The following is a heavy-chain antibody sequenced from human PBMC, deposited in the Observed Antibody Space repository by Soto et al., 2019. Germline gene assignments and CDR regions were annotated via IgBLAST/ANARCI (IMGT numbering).Heavy chain of an antibody. CDR1: GDSISSGDYF. J-gene: IGHJ6*02. CDR3: ARDYRSGFYFGMDV. V-gene: IGHV4-31*11. CDR2: ISYSGTT. D-gene: IGHD3-10*01. Sequence: QVQLQESGPGLVKPSQTLSLSCAVSGDSISSGDYFWSWIRQPPGRGLEWLGYISYSGTTYYNPSLKRRLTMSTDTSKNQFSLKLSSVTVADTALYYCARDYRSGFYFGMDVWGHGTTVTVSS.